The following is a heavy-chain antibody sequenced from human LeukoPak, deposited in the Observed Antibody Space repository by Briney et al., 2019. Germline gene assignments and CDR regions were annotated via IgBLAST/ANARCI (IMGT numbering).Heavy chain of an antibody. CDR1: GGSVSSGSYY. Sequence: PSETLSLTCTVSGGSVSSGSYYWSWIRQPPGKGLEWIGYIYYSGSTNYNPSLKSRVTISVDTPKNQFSLKLSSVTAADTAVYYCAAAGTWEAFDIWGQGTMVTVSS. J-gene: IGHJ3*02. CDR2: IYYSGST. CDR3: AAAGTWEAFDI. D-gene: IGHD6-13*01. V-gene: IGHV4-61*01.